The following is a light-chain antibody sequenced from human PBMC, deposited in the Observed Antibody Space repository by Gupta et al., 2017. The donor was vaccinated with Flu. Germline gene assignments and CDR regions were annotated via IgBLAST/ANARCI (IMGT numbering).Light chain of an antibody. J-gene: IGKJ2*01. Sequence: DLVMSLFPLSLPVTPGEPASISCRSSQSLLHSNGYNYLDWYLQKPGQSPQLLIYLGSNRASGVPDRFSGSGSGTDFTLKISRVEAEDVGVYYCMQALQTRYTFGQGTKLEIK. CDR3: MQALQTRYT. CDR1: QSLLHSNGYNY. CDR2: LGS. V-gene: IGKV2-28*01.